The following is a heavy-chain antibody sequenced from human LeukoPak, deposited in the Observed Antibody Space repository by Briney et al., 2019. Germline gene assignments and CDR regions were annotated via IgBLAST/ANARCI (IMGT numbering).Heavy chain of an antibody. D-gene: IGHD6-13*01. V-gene: IGHV3-48*01. Sequence: PGGSLRLSCAASGFTFSSYAMSWVRQAPGKGLEWLSYITSSSSTIFYADSVKGRFTISRDNAKNSLYLQMNSLRAEDTPVYYCARTPSRIAADLDYWGQGTLVTVSS. J-gene: IGHJ4*02. CDR1: GFTFSSYA. CDR3: ARTPSRIAADLDY. CDR2: ITSSSSTI.